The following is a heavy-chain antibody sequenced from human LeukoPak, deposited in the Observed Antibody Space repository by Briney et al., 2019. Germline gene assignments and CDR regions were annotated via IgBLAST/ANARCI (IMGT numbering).Heavy chain of an antibody. D-gene: IGHD2-15*01. V-gene: IGHV1-2*02. CDR1: GYTFTGYY. CDR2: INPNSGGT. J-gene: IGHJ4*02. Sequence: ASVKVSCKASGYTFTGYYMHWARQAPGQGLEWMGWINPNSGGTNYAQKPQGRVTMTTDTSTSTAYMELRSLRSDDTAVYYCARAPRYCSGGSCYLAYFDYWGQGTLVTVSS. CDR3: ARAPRYCSGGSCYLAYFDY.